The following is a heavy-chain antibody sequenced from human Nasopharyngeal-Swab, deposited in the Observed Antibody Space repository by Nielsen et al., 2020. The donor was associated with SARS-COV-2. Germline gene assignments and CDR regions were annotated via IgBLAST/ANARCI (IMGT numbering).Heavy chain of an antibody. CDR3: AKDSGAGFCDGGSCFPTNH. D-gene: IGHD2-15*01. CDR2: ISGSGDNT. J-gene: IGHJ5*02. Sequence: GESLKISCTASGFTFSTYAMSWVRQAPGKGLEWVSGISGSGDNTYYADSIKGRFTISSDSSKNTLYLQMNSLRAEDSAVYYCAKDSGAGFCDGGSCFPTNHWGQGTLVTVSS. CDR1: GFTFSTYA. V-gene: IGHV3-23*01.